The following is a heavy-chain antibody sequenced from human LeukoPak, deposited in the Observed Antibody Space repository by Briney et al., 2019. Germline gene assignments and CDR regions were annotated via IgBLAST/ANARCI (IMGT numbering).Heavy chain of an antibody. D-gene: IGHD6-6*01. Sequence: GGSLRLSCAASGFTFSSYAMSWVRQAPGKGLEWVSAISGSGGSTYYADSVKGRFTISRDNSKNTLYLQMNSLRAEDTAVYYCAKDPSIAAHPISPFDYWGQGTLVTVSS. CDR2: ISGSGGST. CDR1: GFTFSSYA. J-gene: IGHJ4*02. CDR3: AKDPSIAAHPISPFDY. V-gene: IGHV3-23*01.